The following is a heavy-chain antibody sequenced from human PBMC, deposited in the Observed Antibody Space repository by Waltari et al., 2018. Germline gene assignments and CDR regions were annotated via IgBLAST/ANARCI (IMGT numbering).Heavy chain of an antibody. CDR1: GGTFSNHG. CDR3: ARGPLQNPLQH. Sequence: QVQLVQSGAEVKKPGSSVKVSCKASGGTFSNHGTNWVRQAPGQGLEWLGGIIPIFGPANYAQKFQGRVTITGDESTRTAHMELSSLRSDDTAVYYCARGPLQNPLQHWGQGTLVTVSS. J-gene: IGHJ1*01. CDR2: IIPIFGPA. V-gene: IGHV1-69*12.